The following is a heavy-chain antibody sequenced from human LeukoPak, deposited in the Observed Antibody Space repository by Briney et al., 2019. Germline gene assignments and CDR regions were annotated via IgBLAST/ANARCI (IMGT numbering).Heavy chain of an antibody. Sequence: GGSLRLSCAASGFTFSSYAMSWVRQAPGKGLEWVAVISYEGSKQYYADSVKGRFTISRDNSKNMVYLQMNSLRAEDTAVYYCARTREQWQVLDYWGQGTLVTVSS. CDR3: ARTREQWQVLDY. D-gene: IGHD6-19*01. J-gene: IGHJ4*02. V-gene: IGHV3-30*03. CDR2: ISYEGSKQ. CDR1: GFTFSSYA.